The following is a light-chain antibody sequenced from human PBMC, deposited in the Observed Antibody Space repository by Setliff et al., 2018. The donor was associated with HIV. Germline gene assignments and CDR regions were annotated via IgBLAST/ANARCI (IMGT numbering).Light chain of an antibody. CDR2: GNT. J-gene: IGLJ1*01. CDR1: SSNIGTGYD. V-gene: IGLV1-40*01. Sequence: QSVLTQPPSVSGAPGQGVTISCTGSSSNIGTGYDVHWYQQLPGRAPKLLIYGNTNRPSGVPDRFSGSKSGTSASLAITGLQAEDEADYYCSSYAGNKGDVFGTGTKVTVL. CDR3: SSYAGNKGDV.